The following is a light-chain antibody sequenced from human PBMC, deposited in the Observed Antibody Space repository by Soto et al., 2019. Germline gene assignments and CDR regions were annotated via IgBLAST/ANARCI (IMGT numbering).Light chain of an antibody. J-gene: IGKJ5*01. V-gene: IGKV1-33*01. CDR1: QDIRKY. Sequence: IQMTQSPSSLSASVGDRVTITCQATQDIRKYLNWYQQEPGKAPKLLIYDASSLETGVPLRFIGSGAWTDFPATVSSLQPENFATYYCQQYDTLPLIFGQGTRLDIK. CDR2: DAS. CDR3: QQYDTLPLI.